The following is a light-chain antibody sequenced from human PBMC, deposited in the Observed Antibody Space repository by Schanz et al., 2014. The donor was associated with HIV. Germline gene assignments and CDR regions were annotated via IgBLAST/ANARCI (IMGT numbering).Light chain of an antibody. J-gene: IGKJ4*01. Sequence: EIVLTQSPGTLSLSPGERATLSCRASQSVSSIYLAWYQHKPGQAPRLLIYGVSSRATGIPDRFSGSGSGTDFTLTISRLEPEDFAVYYCQQYGSSPLTFGGGTKVEIK. CDR2: GVS. V-gene: IGKV3-20*01. CDR3: QQYGSSPLT. CDR1: QSVSSIY.